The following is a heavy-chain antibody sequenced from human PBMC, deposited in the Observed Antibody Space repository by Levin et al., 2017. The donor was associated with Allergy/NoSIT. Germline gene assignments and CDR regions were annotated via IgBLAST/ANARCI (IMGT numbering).Heavy chain of an antibody. D-gene: IGHD1-26*01. Sequence: ASVKVSCTASGFTISRHCMNWVRQAPGKGLEWVSYFSSSGGTIYYADSVKGRFTISRDNAKNSLYLQMNSLRAEDTAVYYCARSDSQWWELLDYWGQGTLVTVSS. CDR1: GFTISRHC. V-gene: IGHV3-48*04. CDR2: FSSSGGTI. J-gene: IGHJ4*02. CDR3: ARSDSQWWELLDY.